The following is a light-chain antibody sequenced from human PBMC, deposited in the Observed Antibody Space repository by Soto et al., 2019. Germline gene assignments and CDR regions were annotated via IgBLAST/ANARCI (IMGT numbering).Light chain of an antibody. J-gene: IGKJ1*01. CDR2: SAS. V-gene: IGKV1-39*01. CDR3: QQSYSTPRT. Sequence: DIQMTQSPSSLSASVGDRVTITCRASQSISSYLNWYQQKPGKAPNLLIYSASSLQRGVPSRFSGSGSGTDFTLTISSLQPEDFETSYCQQSYSTPRTFGQGTKVEIK. CDR1: QSISSY.